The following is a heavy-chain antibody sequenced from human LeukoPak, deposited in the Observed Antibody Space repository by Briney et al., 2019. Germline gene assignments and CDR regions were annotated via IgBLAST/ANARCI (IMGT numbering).Heavy chain of an antibody. V-gene: IGHV3-53*01. J-gene: IGHJ6*02. CDR3: AKSVGNYYYYGMDV. CDR2: IYSGGST. D-gene: IGHD1-14*01. CDR1: GFTVSRNY. Sequence: GGSLRLSCAASGFTVSRNYMTWVRQAPGKGLEWVSVIYSGGSTYYADSVKGRFTISRDNSKNTLYLQMNSLRAEDTAVYYCAKSVGNYYYYGMDVWGQGTTVAVSS.